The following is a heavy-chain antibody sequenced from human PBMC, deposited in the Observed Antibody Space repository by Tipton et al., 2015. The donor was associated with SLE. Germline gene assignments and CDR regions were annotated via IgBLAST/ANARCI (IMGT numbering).Heavy chain of an antibody. Sequence: SLRLSCAASGFTVSSNYMSWVRQAPGKGLEWVSVIYSGGNTYYADSVKGRFTISRDNPKNTLYLQMNSLRAEDTAVYYCARDGYYYDSSGYSRMDVWGKGTTVTVSS. CDR1: GFTVSSNY. J-gene: IGHJ6*03. D-gene: IGHD3-22*01. V-gene: IGHV3-66*02. CDR3: ARDGYYYDSSGYSRMDV. CDR2: IYSGGNT.